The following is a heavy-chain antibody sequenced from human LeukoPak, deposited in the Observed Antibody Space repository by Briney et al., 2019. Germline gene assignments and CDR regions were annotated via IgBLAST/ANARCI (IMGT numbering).Heavy chain of an antibody. D-gene: IGHD4-17*01. CDR1: GYSISSGYY. V-gene: IGHV4-38-2*02. CDR3: ARDGEDGDYEGLFDY. J-gene: IGHJ4*02. CDR2: IHHSGST. Sequence: SETLSLTCTVSGYSISSGYYWGWIRQPPGKGLEWVGSIHHSGSTYYNPSLKSRVTISVDTSKNQFSLKLSSVTAADTAVYYCARDGEDGDYEGLFDYWGQGTLVTVSS.